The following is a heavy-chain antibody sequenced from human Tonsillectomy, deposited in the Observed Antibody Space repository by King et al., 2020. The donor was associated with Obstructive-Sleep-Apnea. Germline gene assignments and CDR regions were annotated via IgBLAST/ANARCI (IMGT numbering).Heavy chain of an antibody. CDR1: GGSISSYY. CDR3: ARHDDYGGNLFDY. Sequence: QLQESGPGLVKPSETLSLTCTVSGGSISSYYWSWIRQPPGKGLEWIGYIYYSGSTNYNPSLKSRVTISVDTSKNQFSLKLSSVTAADTAVYYCARHDDYGGNLFDYWGQGTLVTVSS. J-gene: IGHJ4*02. D-gene: IGHD4-23*01. CDR2: IYYSGST. V-gene: IGHV4-59*08.